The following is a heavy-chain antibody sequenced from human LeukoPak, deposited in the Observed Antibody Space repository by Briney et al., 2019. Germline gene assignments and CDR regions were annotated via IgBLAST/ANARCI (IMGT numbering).Heavy chain of an antibody. V-gene: IGHV1-18*01. Sequence: GASVKVSCKASGYTFTSYGISWVRQAPGQGLEWMGWISAYNGNTNYAQKLQGRVTMTTDTSTSTAYMELRSLRSDDTAVYYCARDISGYCSSTSCYTGGDYYGMDVWGQGTTVTVSS. CDR1: GYTFTSYG. D-gene: IGHD2-2*02. CDR3: ARDISGYCSSTSCYTGGDYYGMDV. CDR2: ISAYNGNT. J-gene: IGHJ6*02.